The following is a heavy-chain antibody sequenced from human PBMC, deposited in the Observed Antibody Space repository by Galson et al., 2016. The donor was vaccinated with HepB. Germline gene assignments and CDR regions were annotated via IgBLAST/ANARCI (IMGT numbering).Heavy chain of an antibody. D-gene: IGHD2-2*01. V-gene: IGHV5-51*01. Sequence: QSGAEVKKPGESLKISCQGSGYGFTNHWISWVRQMPGKGLEWMGIIYPGDSDTRYSPSFQGQVTISADKSISTAYLQWSSLKASDTAMYYCARRNVGKPAGLRGESRDLGMDIWDQGTTGIVSS. CDR1: GYGFTNHW. CDR3: ARRNVGKPAGLRGESRDLGMDI. J-gene: IGHJ6*02. CDR2: IYPGDSDT.